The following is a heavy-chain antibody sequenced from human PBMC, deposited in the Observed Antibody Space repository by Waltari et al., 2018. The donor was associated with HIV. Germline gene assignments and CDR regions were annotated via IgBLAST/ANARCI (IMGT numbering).Heavy chain of an antibody. CDR2: INHSGST. CDR3: ARVDVTMFRGVASYYYGMDV. Sequence: QVQLQQWGAGLLKPSETLSLTCPVYGGSFSGYSWSWIRPPPGKGRAWIGEINHSGSTNYNPSLKSRVTISVDTSKNQFSLKLSSVTAADTAVYYCARVDVTMFRGVASYYYGMDVWGQGTTVTVSS. D-gene: IGHD3-10*01. J-gene: IGHJ6*02. V-gene: IGHV4-34*01. CDR1: GGSFSGYS.